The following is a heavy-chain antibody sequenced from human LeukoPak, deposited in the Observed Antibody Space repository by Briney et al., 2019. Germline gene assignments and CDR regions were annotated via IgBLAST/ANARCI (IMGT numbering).Heavy chain of an antibody. CDR3: ARTSGSSGYDPSYYFDY. Sequence: SETLSLTCAVSGDSINSPNWWSWVRQPPGKGLEWIGEIFHGGSTNYNPSLKSRVSISVDKSKNQFSLKVTSVTAADTAVYYCARTSGSSGYDPSYYFDYWGQGTLVTVSS. CDR2: IFHGGST. CDR1: GDSINSPNW. J-gene: IGHJ4*02. D-gene: IGHD3-22*01. V-gene: IGHV4-4*02.